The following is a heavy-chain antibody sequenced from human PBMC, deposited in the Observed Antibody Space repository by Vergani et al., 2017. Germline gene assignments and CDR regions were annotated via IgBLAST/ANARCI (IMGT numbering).Heavy chain of an antibody. CDR2: IRSKANSYAT. V-gene: IGHV3-73*02. Sequence: EVQLVESGGGLVQPGGSLKLSCAASGFTFSGSAMHWVRQASGKGLEWVGRIRSKANSYATAYAASVKGRFTISRDDSKNTAYLQMNSLKTGDTAVYYCGYSNEYYFDYWGQGTLVTVSS. D-gene: IGHD5-18*01. J-gene: IGHJ4*02. CDR3: GYSNEYYFDY. CDR1: GFTFSGSA.